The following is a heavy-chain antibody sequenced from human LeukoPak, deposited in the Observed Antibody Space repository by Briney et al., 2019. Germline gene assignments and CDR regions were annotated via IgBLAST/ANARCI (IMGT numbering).Heavy chain of an antibody. V-gene: IGHV4-39*01. CDR3: ARLRAWYYYDSSGYYPPHWFDP. CDR1: GGSISSSSYY. CDR2: IYYSGST. Sequence: SETLSLTCTVSGGSISSSSYYWGWIRQPPGKGLEWIGSIYYSGSTYYNPSLKSRVTISVDTSKNQFSLKLSSVTAADTAVYYCARLRAWYYYDSSGYYPPHWFDPWGQGTLVTVSS. J-gene: IGHJ5*02. D-gene: IGHD3-22*01.